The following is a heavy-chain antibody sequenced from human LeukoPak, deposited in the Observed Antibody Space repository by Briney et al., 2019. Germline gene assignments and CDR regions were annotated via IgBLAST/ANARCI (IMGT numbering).Heavy chain of an antibody. D-gene: IGHD2-21*02. Sequence: TGGSLRLSCAASEFTFSNYAMKWVRQAPGKGLEWVSAISGSGGGTYYADSVKGRFTISRDNSKNTLYLQMNSLRAEDTAVYFCVASSCGGDCYPGLDNWGHGTLVTVSS. CDR1: EFTFSNYA. V-gene: IGHV3-23*01. J-gene: IGHJ4*01. CDR3: VASSCGGDCYPGLDN. CDR2: ISGSGGGT.